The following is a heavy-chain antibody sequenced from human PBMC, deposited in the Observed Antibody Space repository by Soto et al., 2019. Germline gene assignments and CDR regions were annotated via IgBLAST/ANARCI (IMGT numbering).Heavy chain of an antibody. CDR1: GFTFSSYW. D-gene: IGHD6-19*01. J-gene: IGHJ4*02. V-gene: IGHV3-74*01. CDR3: AKDLQYSSGWFFDY. Sequence: PGGSLRLSCAASGFTFSSYWMHWVRQAPGKGLVWVSRINSDGTTTTYADSVKGRFTISRDNSKNTLYLQMNSLRAEDTAVYYCAKDLQYSSGWFFDYWGQGTLVTVSS. CDR2: INSDGTTT.